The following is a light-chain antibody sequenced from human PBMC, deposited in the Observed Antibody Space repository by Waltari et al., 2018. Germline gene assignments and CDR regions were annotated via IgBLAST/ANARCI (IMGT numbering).Light chain of an antibody. CDR1: QRIGRY. Sequence: EIVFTQSPGTLSLSAGERATLSCRASQRIGRYLIWYQQQPGQAPRLRSYGPSTRTAGIPDRFSGSESGKNFSLTISRLEPENFAVYYSQNHDRLPAVFGRGTNVEIK. J-gene: IGKJ1*01. CDR3: QNHDRLPAV. V-gene: IGKV3-20*01. CDR2: GPS.